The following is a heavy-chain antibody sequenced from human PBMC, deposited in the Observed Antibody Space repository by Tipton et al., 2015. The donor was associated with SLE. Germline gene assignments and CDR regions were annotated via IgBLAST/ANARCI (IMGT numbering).Heavy chain of an antibody. J-gene: IGHJ3*02. CDR3: ARDRYSNGGFDAFDI. CDR2: IYSSGST. D-gene: IGHD4-11*01. V-gene: IGHV4-4*07. CDR1: GDSFCSYY. Sequence: GLVKPSETLSLTCTVSGDSFCSYYYNWIRQPAGKGLEWIGRIYSSGSTNYNPSLKSRVTMSVDMSKNQVSLRLTSVTAADTAVYYCARDRYSNGGFDAFDIWGRGTMVTVSS.